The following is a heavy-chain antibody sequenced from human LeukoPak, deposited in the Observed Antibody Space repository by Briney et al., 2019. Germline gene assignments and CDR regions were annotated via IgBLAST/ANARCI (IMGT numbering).Heavy chain of an antibody. J-gene: IGHJ6*02. CDR3: ARVVMAGMDV. D-gene: IGHD2-8*01. CDR2: IYYSGST. Sequence: SSETLSLTRTVSGGSISSYYWSWIRQPPGKGLEWIGYIYYSGSTNYNPSLKSRVTISVDTSKNQFSLKLSSVTAADTAVYYCARVVMAGMDVWGQGATVTVSS. CDR1: GGSISSYY. V-gene: IGHV4-59*01.